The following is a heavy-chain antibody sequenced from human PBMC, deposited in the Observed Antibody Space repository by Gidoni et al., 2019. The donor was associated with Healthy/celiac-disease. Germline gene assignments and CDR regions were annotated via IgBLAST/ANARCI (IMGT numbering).Heavy chain of an antibody. D-gene: IGHD3-10*01. V-gene: IGHV1-3*01. CDR2: INAGNGNT. CDR3: ARDKPGDANPMDV. CDR1: GYPFTSYA. Sequence: QVQLVQSGAEAKKPVASVKVSCPASGYPFTSYALPWVRQAPGQRLEWMGWINAGNGNTKYSQKFQGRVTITRDTSASTAYMERSSLRSEDKAVYYCARDKPGDANPMDVWGQGTTVTVSS. J-gene: IGHJ6*02.